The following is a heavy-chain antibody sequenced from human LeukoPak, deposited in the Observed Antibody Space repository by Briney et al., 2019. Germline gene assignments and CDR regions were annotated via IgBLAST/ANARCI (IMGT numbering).Heavy chain of an antibody. V-gene: IGHV3-23*01. J-gene: IGHJ4*02. D-gene: IGHD3-10*01. CDR3: AASTRVLLWFGELLDY. CDR2: ISGSGGST. CDR1: GFTFSSYG. Sequence: GGTLRLSCAASGFTFSSYGMSWVRQAPGKGLEWVSAISGSGGSTYYADSVKGRFTISRDNSKNTLYLQMNSLRAEDTAVYYCAASTRVLLWFGELLDYWGQGTLVTVSS.